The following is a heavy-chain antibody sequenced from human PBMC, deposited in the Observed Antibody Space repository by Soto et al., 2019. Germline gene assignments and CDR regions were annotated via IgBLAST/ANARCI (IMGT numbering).Heavy chain of an antibody. D-gene: IGHD6-13*01. CDR2: ISGYNGNT. CDR3: ARNLGIAVAGDY. Sequence: ASVKVSCKPSGYTFTSYGTSWVRQAPGQGPEWMGWISGYNGNTNYAQKFQGRVTMTTDTSTSTAYMELRTLRSDDTAVYYCARNLGIAVAGDYWGQGTLVTVSS. J-gene: IGHJ4*02. V-gene: IGHV1-18*04. CDR1: GYTFTSYG.